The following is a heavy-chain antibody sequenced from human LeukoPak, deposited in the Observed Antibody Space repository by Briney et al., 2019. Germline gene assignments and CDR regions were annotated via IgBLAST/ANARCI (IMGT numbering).Heavy chain of an antibody. CDR2: ISAYDGNT. J-gene: IGHJ4*02. V-gene: IGHV1-18*01. CDR3: ARDSYYYDSSGDDY. CDR1: GYTFTSYG. Sequence: ASVKVSCKASGYTFTSYGISWVRQAPGQGLEWMGWISAYDGNTNYAQKLQGRVTMTTDTSTSTAYMELRSLRSDDTAVYYCARDSYYYDSSGDDYWGQGTLVTVSS. D-gene: IGHD3-22*01.